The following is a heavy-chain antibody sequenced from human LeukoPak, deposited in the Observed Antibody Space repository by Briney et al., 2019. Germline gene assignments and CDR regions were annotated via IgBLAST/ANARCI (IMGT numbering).Heavy chain of an antibody. V-gene: IGHV5-51*01. CDR1: GYTFTNYW. CDR3: ARYRGLGRYNWNDASLDY. CDR2: IYPGDSDT. D-gene: IGHD1-1*01. J-gene: IGHJ4*02. Sequence: GESLKISCKASGYTFTNYWFAWVRQMPGKGLEWMGIIYPGDSDTRYSPSFQGQVTISADKSTSTAYLQWSSLKASDTAMYYCARYRGLGRYNWNDASLDYWGQGTLVTVSS.